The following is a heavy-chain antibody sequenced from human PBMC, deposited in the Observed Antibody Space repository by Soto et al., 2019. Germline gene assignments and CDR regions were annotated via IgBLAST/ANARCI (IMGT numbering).Heavy chain of an antibody. J-gene: IGHJ3*02. D-gene: IGHD2-2*01. V-gene: IGHV3-30-3*01. CDR2: ISYDDGNVR. CDR3: KRDQSRAYIPHDGFEM. CDR1: GFPFSEYA. Sequence: QEQLVESGGGVVQPGRSLRLSCVASGFPFSEYAMNWVRQAPSKGLEWVAVISYDDGNVRYYADTMQGRFTGSRDNTKNTLVLQLDSLRSEDTAVYYCKRDQSRAYIPHDGFEMWGQGTVVTVSS.